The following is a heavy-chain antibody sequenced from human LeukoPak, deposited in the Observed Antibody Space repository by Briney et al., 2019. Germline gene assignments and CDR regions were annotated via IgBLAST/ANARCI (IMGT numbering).Heavy chain of an antibody. CDR1: GGSFSGYY. Sequence: PSETLSLTCAVYGGSFSGYYWSWIRQPPGKGLEWIGEINHSGSTNYNPSLKSRVTISVDTSKNQFSLKLSSVTAADTAVYYCARDLRAIDIRGQGTMVTVSS. V-gene: IGHV4-34*01. CDR3: ARDLRAIDI. J-gene: IGHJ3*02. CDR2: INHSGST. D-gene: IGHD4-17*01.